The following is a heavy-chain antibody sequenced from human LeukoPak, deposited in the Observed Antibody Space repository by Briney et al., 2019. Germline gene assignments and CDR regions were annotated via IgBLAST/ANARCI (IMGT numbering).Heavy chain of an antibody. CDR1: GFTFDDYA. V-gene: IGHV3-9*01. Sequence: PGGSLRLSCAASGFTFDDYAMHWVRQAPGKGLEWVSGISWNSGNIGYADSVKARFTISRDNSQNTVSLQLNNLRIEDTALYYCAKTSLSDPSGHYYYMDVWGKGTTVTVSS. J-gene: IGHJ6*03. CDR3: AKTSLSDPSGHYYYMDV. CDR2: ISWNSGNI. D-gene: IGHD3-3*01.